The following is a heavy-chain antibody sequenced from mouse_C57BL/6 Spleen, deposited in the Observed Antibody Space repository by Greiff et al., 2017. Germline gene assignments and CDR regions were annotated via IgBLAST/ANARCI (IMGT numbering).Heavy chain of an antibody. J-gene: IGHJ2*01. D-gene: IGHD1-1*01. CDR1: GYTFTSYW. CDR2: IDPSDSYT. V-gene: IGHV1-59*01. CDR3: ARDPPFYYYGSSYGGYFDY. Sequence: QVQLQQPGAELVRPGTSVKLSCKASGYTFTSYWMHWVKQRPGQGLEWIGVIDPSDSYTNYNQKFKGKATLTVDTSSSTAYMQLSSLTSEDSAVYYCARDPPFYYYGSSYGGYFDYWGQGTTLTVSS.